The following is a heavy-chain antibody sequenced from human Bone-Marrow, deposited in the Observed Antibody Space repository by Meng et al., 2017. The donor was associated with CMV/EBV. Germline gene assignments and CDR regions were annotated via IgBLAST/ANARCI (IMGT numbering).Heavy chain of an antibody. CDR2: IKEDGSEK. V-gene: IGHV3-7*01. CDR1: GFPFSSYW. CDR3: AREECSSTSCFLDY. J-gene: IGHJ4*02. D-gene: IGHD2-2*01. Sequence: GESLKISCAASGFPFSSYWMSWVRQTPGKGLEWVANIKEDGSEKHYLDSVKGRFTISRDNAKNTLYLQMSSLRAEDTAVYYCAREECSSTSCFLDYWGQGTLVTVSS.